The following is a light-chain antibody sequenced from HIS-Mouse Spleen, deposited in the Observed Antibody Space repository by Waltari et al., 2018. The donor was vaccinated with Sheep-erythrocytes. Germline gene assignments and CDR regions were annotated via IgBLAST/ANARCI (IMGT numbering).Light chain of an antibody. V-gene: IGLV2-23*01. Sequence: QSALTQPASVSGSPGQSITISCTGTSSDVGRYNLVSWYQQHPGKAPKLMIYEGSKRPSGVSNRFSGSKSGNTASLTISGLLAEDEADYYCCSYAGSSTPWVFGGGTKLTVL. J-gene: IGLJ3*02. CDR3: CSYAGSSTPWV. CDR2: EGS. CDR1: SSDVGRYNL.